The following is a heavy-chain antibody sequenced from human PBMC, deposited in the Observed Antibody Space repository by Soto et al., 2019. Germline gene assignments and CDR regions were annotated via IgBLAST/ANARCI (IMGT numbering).Heavy chain of an antibody. D-gene: IGHD6-6*01. CDR2: ISSNGGST. CDR3: VKPLPIAARFDY. Sequence: GGSLRLSCSASGFTFSSYAMHWVRQAPGKGLEYVSAISSNGGSTYYADSVKGRFTISRDNSKNTLYLQMSSLRAEETPVYYCVKPLPIAARFDYWGQGTLATVSS. V-gene: IGHV3-64D*06. J-gene: IGHJ4*02. CDR1: GFTFSSYA.